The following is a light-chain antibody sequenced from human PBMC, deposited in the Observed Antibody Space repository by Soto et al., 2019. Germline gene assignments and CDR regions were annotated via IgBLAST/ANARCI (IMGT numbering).Light chain of an antibody. CDR1: QSVLYSSNNKNY. J-gene: IGKJ1*01. Sequence: DIVMTQSPDSLAVSLGERATINCKSSQSVLYSSNNKNYLAWYQQKPGQPPKLLIYWASTRESGVPDRFSGRGSGTDFTLTISSLQAEDVAVYYCQQHYSTPATFGQGTKVEIK. CDR2: WAS. CDR3: QQHYSTPAT. V-gene: IGKV4-1*01.